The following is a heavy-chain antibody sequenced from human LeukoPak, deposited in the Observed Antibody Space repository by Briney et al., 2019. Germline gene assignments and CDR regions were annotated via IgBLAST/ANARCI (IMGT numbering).Heavy chain of an antibody. CDR3: AREPSWGDYYDSSGYPDAFDI. Sequence: RASMKVSCKASGGTFSSYAISWVRQAPGQGLEWMGGIIPIFGTANYAQKFQGRVTITADESTSTAYMELSSLRSEDTAVYYCAREPSWGDYYDSSGYPDAFDIWGQGTMVTVSS. V-gene: IGHV1-69*13. D-gene: IGHD3-22*01. J-gene: IGHJ3*02. CDR2: IIPIFGTA. CDR1: GGTFSSYA.